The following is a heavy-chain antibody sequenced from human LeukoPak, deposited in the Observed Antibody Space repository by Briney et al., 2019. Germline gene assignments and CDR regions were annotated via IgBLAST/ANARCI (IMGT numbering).Heavy chain of an antibody. CDR2: IYTSGST. V-gene: IGHV4-4*07. Sequence: SETLSLTCTVSGGTISSYYWSWIRQPAGKGLEWIGRIYTSGSTNYNPSLKSRVTMSVDTSKNQFSLKLSSVTAADTAVYYCARDHEDYYDSSGSIGGFDYWGQGTLVTVSS. CDR3: ARDHEDYYDSSGSIGGFDY. J-gene: IGHJ4*02. CDR1: GGTISSYY. D-gene: IGHD3-22*01.